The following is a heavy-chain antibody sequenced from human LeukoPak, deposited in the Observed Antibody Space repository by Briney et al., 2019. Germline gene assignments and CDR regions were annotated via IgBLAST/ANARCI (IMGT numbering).Heavy chain of an antibody. V-gene: IGHV1-2*02. CDR1: GYTFTGYY. D-gene: IGHD3-10*01. CDR3: ARESGSYYSSHFDY. CDR2: INPNSGGT. J-gene: IGHJ4*02. Sequence: ASVKVSCKASGYTFTGYYMHWVRQAPGQGLEWMGWINPNSGGTNYAQKFQGRVTMTRDMSTSTVYMELSSLRSEDTAVYYCARESGSYYSSHFDYWGQGTLVTVSS.